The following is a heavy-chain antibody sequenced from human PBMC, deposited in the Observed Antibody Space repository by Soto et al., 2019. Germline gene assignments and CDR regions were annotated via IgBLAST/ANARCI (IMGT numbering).Heavy chain of an antibody. Sequence: EVQLLESGGGLVQPGGSLRLSCAGSGFTFINYAMNWVRQAQGKGLGWVSSISGGGDATFFADSVRGRFTISRDNSKNTVTLQMNSLGVDDTAVYYCARKILGSTSRPNYWYFDLWGRGTLVTVSS. CDR2: ISGGGDAT. CDR3: ARKILGSTSRPNYWYFDL. D-gene: IGHD2-2*01. V-gene: IGHV3-23*01. CDR1: GFTFINYA. J-gene: IGHJ2*01.